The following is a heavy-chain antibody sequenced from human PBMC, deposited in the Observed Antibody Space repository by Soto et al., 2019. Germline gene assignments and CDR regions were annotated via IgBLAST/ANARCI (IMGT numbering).Heavy chain of an antibody. D-gene: IGHD6-6*01. CDR1: GFTFSSYS. J-gene: IGHJ3*02. CDR3: ARDCGIAARRYAFDI. Sequence: EVQLVESGGGLVKPGGSLRLSCAASGFTFSSYSMNWVRQAPGKGLEWVSSISSSSSYIYYADSVKGRFTISTDNAKNSLYLQMNSLRAEDTAVYYCARDCGIAARRYAFDIWGQVTMVTGSS. CDR2: ISSSSSYI. V-gene: IGHV3-21*01.